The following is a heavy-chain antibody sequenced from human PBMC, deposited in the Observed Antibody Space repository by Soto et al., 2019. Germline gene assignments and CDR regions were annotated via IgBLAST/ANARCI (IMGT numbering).Heavy chain of an antibody. CDR2: IYYSGST. V-gene: IGHV4-59*01. CDR3: ARRTYYDFWSGYYPPWAFDI. D-gene: IGHD3-3*01. J-gene: IGHJ3*02. Sequence: SETLSLTCTVSGGSISSYYWSWIRQPPGRGLEWIGYIYYSGSTNYNPSLKSRVTISVDTSKNQFSLKLSSVTAADTAVYYCARRTYYDFWSGYYPPWAFDIWGQGTMVTVSS. CDR1: GGSISSYY.